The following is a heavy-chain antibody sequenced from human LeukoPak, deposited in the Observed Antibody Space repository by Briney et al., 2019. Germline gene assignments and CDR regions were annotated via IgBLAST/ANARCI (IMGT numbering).Heavy chain of an antibody. CDR2: ISGSGGST. CDR3: ARAQSSGWTDAFDI. D-gene: IGHD6-19*01. Sequence: PGGSLRLSCAASGFTFSSYAMSWVRQAPGKGLEWVSAISGSGGSTYYADSVKGRFTISRDNAKNSLYLQMNSLRAEDTAVYYCARAQSSGWTDAFDIWGQGTMVTVSS. CDR1: GFTFSSYA. J-gene: IGHJ3*02. V-gene: IGHV3-23*01.